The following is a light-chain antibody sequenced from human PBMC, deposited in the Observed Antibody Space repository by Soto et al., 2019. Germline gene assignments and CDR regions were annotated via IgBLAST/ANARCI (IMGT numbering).Light chain of an antibody. CDR2: DGS. V-gene: IGKV1-33*01. CDR3: QQYDNLLT. Sequence: IQMTQSPSSLSASVGARVTITYKENQDMYKYLNWYQQKPVKAPKLVIYDGSNLETGVPSRFSGSGSGTDFTFNIRSLQPEDIATYYCQQYDNLLTFGGGTKVDIK. J-gene: IGKJ4*01. CDR1: QDMYKY.